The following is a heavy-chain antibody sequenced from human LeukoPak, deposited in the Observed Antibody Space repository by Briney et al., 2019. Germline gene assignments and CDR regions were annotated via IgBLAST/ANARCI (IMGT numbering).Heavy chain of an antibody. J-gene: IGHJ4*02. Sequence: SETLSLTCAVYGGSFSGYYWSWIRQPPGKGLEWIGEINHSGSTNYNPSLKGRVTISVDTSKNQFSLKLSSVTAADTAVYYCARVYDYIWGSYFDYWGQGTLVTVSS. V-gene: IGHV4-34*01. D-gene: IGHD3-16*01. CDR2: INHSGST. CDR3: ARVYDYIWGSYFDY. CDR1: GGSFSGYY.